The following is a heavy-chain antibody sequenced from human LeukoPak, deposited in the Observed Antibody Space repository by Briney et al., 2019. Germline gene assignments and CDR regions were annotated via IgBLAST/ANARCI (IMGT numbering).Heavy chain of an antibody. V-gene: IGHV3-21*01. J-gene: IGHJ4*02. CDR3: ARVGGGYDSGVIDY. Sequence: GGSLRLSCAASGFTFSSYSMNWVRQAPGKGLEWVSSISSSSSYIYYAGSVKGRFTISRDNAKNSLYLQMNSLRAEDTAVYYCARVGGGYDSGVIDYWGQGTLVTVSS. D-gene: IGHD5-12*01. CDR1: GFTFSSYS. CDR2: ISSSSSYI.